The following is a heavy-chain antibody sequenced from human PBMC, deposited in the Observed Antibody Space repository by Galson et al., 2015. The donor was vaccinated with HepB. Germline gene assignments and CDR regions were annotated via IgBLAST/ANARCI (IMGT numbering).Heavy chain of an antibody. J-gene: IGHJ5*01. V-gene: IGHV7-4-1*02. CDR1: GYTFTSYA. CDR2: ISTNTGNP. CDR3: ARDMTIVSNWFDS. D-gene: IGHD4/OR15-4a*01. Sequence: SVKVSCKASGYTFTSYAMNWVRQAPGQGLEWLGWISTNTGNPTYAQGFTGRFVFSLDTSVSTAYLQISRLKAEDTAVYYCARDMTIVSNWFDSWGQGTLVTVSS.